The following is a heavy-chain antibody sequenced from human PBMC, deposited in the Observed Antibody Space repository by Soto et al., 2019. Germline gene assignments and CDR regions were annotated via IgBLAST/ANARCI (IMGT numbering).Heavy chain of an antibody. CDR2: INHSGST. CDR3: AGGYSYGTGEQQLVGEVY. V-gene: IGHV4-34*01. CDR1: GGSFSGYY. J-gene: IGHJ4*02. D-gene: IGHD6-13*01. Sequence: SETLSLTCAVYGGSFSGYYWSWIRQPPGKGLEWIGEINHSGSTNYNPSLKSRVTISVDTSKDQFSLKLSSVTAADTAVYYCAGGYSYGTGEQQLVGEVYWGQGTLVTVSS.